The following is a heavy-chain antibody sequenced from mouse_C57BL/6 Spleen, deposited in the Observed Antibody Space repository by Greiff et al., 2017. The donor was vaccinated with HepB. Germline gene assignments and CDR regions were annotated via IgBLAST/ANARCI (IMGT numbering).Heavy chain of an antibody. CDR3: ASAYDYDGTWFAY. Sequence: EVMLVESGPGMVKPSQSLSLTCTVTGYSITSGYDWHWIRHFPGNKLEWMGYISYSGSTNYNPSLKSRISITHDTSKNHFFLKLNSVTTEDTATYYCASAYDYDGTWFAYWGQGTLVTVSA. CDR2: ISYSGST. J-gene: IGHJ3*01. V-gene: IGHV3-1*01. CDR1: GYSITSGYD. D-gene: IGHD2-4*01.